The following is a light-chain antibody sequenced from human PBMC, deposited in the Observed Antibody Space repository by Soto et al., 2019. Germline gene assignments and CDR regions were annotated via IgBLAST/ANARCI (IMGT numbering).Light chain of an antibody. J-gene: IGLJ1*01. Sequence: QSALTQPASVSGSPGQSITISCTGTSSDVGGYNYVSWYQQHPGKAPKLMIYDVSNRPSGVSNRFSGSKSGNTASLTISGFQAEDEADYYCSSYTSSSTLVFVTGTKLTVL. CDR3: SSYTSSSTLV. V-gene: IGLV2-14*01. CDR1: SSDVGGYNY. CDR2: DVS.